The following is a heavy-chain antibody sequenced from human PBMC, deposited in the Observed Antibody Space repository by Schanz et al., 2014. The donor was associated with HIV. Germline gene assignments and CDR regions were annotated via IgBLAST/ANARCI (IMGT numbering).Heavy chain of an antibody. V-gene: IGHV3-23*01. D-gene: IGHD6-13*01. J-gene: IGHJ5*02. CDR1: GFTFDTSA. Sequence: EVQLLESGGGLVQPGGSLRLSCAASGFTFDTSAMSWVRQAPEKGLEWVSSAGTGGDTYYADSVKGRFTISRDNSKNTLYLQMNSLRAEDSAVYYCAKALTSSAAGNFDPWGQGTLVTVSS. CDR3: AKALTSSAAGNFDP. CDR2: AGTGGDT.